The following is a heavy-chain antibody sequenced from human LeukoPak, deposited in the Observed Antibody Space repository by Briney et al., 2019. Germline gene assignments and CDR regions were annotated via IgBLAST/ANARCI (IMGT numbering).Heavy chain of an antibody. D-gene: IGHD3-9*01. CDR1: GFTFGDYA. Sequence: PGGSLRLSCTASGFTFGDYAMSWVRQAPGKGLEWVSAISGSGGSTYYADSVKGRFTISRDNSKNTLYLQMNSLRAEDTAVYYCAKDIIPWGYDILTGPYDYWGQGTLVTVSS. V-gene: IGHV3-23*01. CDR3: AKDIIPWGYDILTGPYDY. J-gene: IGHJ4*02. CDR2: ISGSGGST.